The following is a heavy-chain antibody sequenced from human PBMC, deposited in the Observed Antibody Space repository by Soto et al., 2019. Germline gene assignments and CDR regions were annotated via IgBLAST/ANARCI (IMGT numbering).Heavy chain of an antibody. D-gene: IGHD3-10*02. V-gene: IGHV2-5*02. CDR3: DYVGYFDP. CDR2: ISWDDDK. CDR1: GFSLSTSGVN. J-gene: IGHJ5*02. Sequence: SGPTPVNPTQTLTLTCTFSGFSLSTSGVNVGWIRQPPGKALEWLALISWDDDKYYRPSLKSRLTITKDTSKNQAVLTMTNMDPVDTATYYGDYVGYFDPWGQGTLVTVSS.